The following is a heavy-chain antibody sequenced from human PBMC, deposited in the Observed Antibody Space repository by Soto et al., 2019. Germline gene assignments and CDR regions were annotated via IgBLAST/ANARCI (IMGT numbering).Heavy chain of an antibody. CDR3: AXXGXXLAPYALDV. Sequence: QVQVVESGGGVVQPGRSLRLSCTASGFTFSGHAMHWVRQPPGKGLEWVAQIWYDGSNKYYADSVKGRFTISRDNSKNTLYVQMDSLRVEDTAVYYCAXXGXXLAPYALDVWGQGTSVTVSS. CDR2: IWYDGSNK. V-gene: IGHV3-33*01. CDR1: GFTFSGHA. J-gene: IGHJ6*02.